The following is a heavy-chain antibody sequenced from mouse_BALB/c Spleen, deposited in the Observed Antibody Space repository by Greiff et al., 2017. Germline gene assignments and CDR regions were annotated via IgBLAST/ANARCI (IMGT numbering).Heavy chain of an antibody. V-gene: IGHV1S132*01. Sequence: QVQLQQSGAELVKPGASVKLSCKTSGYTFTSYWIQWVKQRPGQGLGWIGEIFPGTGTTYYNEKFKGKATLTIDTSSSTAYMQLSSLTSEDSAVYFCARKDGNYVYWYFDVWGAGTTVTVSS. CDR1: GYTFTSYW. J-gene: IGHJ1*01. D-gene: IGHD2-1*01. CDR3: ARKDGNYVYWYFDV. CDR2: IFPGTGTT.